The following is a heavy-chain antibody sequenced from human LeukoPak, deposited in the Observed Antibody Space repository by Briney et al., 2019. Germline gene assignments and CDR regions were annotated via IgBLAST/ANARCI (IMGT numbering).Heavy chain of an antibody. D-gene: IGHD4-11*01. CDR2: IIPTFGTA. CDR3: ARRPPYSNYGWFDP. V-gene: IGHV1-69*05. Sequence: ASVKVSCKASGGTFSSYAISWVRQAPGQGLEWMGGIIPTFGTANYAQKFQGRVTITTDESTSTAYMELSSLRSEDTAVYYCARRPPYSNYGWFDPWGQGTLVTVSS. CDR1: GGTFSSYA. J-gene: IGHJ5*02.